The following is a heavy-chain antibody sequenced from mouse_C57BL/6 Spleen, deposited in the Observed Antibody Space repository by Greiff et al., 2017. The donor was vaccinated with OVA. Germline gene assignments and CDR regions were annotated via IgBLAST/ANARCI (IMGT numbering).Heavy chain of an antibody. CDR2: INPNNGGT. D-gene: IGHD4-1*01. V-gene: IGHV1-26*01. Sequence: EVQLQQSGPELVKPGASVKISCKASGYTFTDYYMNWVKQSHGKSLEWIGDINPNNGGTSYNQKFKGKATLTVDKSSSTAYMELRSLTSEDSAVYYCATGTERVFDYWGQGTTLTVSS. CDR1: GYTFTDYY. J-gene: IGHJ2*01. CDR3: ATGTERVFDY.